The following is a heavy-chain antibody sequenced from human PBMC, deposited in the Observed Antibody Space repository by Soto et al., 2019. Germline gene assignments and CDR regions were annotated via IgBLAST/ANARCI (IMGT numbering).Heavy chain of an antibody. CDR2: INPSSGGT. CDR1: GYTFSNYN. V-gene: IGHV1-46*03. J-gene: IGHJ4*02. CDR3: ARFGAAATLGTYDY. D-gene: IGHD2-15*01. Sequence: ASVKVSCKASGYTFSNYNMHWMRQAPGQGLEWMGIINPSSGGTSYAQKFQGRVTMARDTSTSTVYMELISLRSGDTAVYYCARFGAAATLGTYDYWGQGTLVTVSS.